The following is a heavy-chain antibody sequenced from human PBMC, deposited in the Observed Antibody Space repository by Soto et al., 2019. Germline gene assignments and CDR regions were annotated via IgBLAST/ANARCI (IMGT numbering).Heavy chain of an antibody. CDR3: ASDSRPYRVATIGGGYYYYGMDV. CDR2: IIPIFGTA. CDR1: GGTFSSYA. V-gene: IGHV1-69*12. J-gene: IGHJ6*02. Sequence: QVQLVQSGAEVKKPGSSVKVSCKASGGTFSSYAISWVRQAPGQGLEWMGGIIPIFGTANYAQKFQGRVTITADESTSTAYMELSSLRSEDTAVYYCASDSRPYRVATIGGGYYYYGMDVWGQGTTVTVSS. D-gene: IGHD5-12*01.